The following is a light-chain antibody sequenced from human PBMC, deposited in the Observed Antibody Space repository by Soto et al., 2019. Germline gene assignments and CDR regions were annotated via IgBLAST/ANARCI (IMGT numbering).Light chain of an antibody. J-gene: IGLJ3*02. Sequence: QSALTQPASVSGSPGQSITISCTGTSSDVGGYNYVSWYQQHPGKAPKLMIYEVSNRPSGASNRFSGSKSGNTASLTISGLQAEDEADYYCSSYTSSSTLGVFGGGTQLTVL. V-gene: IGLV2-14*01. CDR1: SSDVGGYNY. CDR3: SSYTSSSTLGV. CDR2: EVS.